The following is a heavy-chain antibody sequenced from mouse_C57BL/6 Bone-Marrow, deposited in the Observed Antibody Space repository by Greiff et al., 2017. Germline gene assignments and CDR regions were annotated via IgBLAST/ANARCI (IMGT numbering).Heavy chain of an antibody. CDR3: ARGGPYDYDGVDY. D-gene: IGHD2-4*01. CDR2: IDPSDSYT. Sequence: QVQLQQPGAELVMPGASVKLSCKASGYTFTSYWMHWVKQRPGQGLEWIGEIDPSDSYTNYNQKFKGKSTLTVDKSSSTAYMQLSSLTSEDSAVYYCARGGPYDYDGVDYWGQGTTLTVSS. V-gene: IGHV1-69*01. J-gene: IGHJ2*01. CDR1: GYTFTSYW.